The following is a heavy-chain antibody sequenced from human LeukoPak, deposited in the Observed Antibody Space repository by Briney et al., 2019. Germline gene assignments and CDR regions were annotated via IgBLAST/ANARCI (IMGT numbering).Heavy chain of an antibody. CDR3: ARDGYDSSGYGHDY. Sequence: NPGGSLRLSCAASGFTFTSYSMNWVRQAPGKGLEWVSSISSRSSYIYYADSVEGRFTISRDNAKNSLYLQMNSLRAEDTAVYYCARDGYDSSGYGHDYWGQGTLVTVSS. CDR1: GFTFTSYS. J-gene: IGHJ4*02. CDR2: ISSRSSYI. V-gene: IGHV3-21*01. D-gene: IGHD3-22*01.